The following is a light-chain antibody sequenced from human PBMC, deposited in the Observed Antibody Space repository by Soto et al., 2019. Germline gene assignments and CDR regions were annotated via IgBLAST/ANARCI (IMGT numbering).Light chain of an antibody. V-gene: IGLV1-51*01. Sequence: QSVLTQPPSVSAAPGQKVTISCSGSSSNIGNNYVSWYQQLPGTAPKLLIYDNNKRPSGIPDRFSGSKSGTSATLGITGLQTEDEADYYCGTWDSSLSVYVVFGGGTKLTVL. CDR2: DNN. J-gene: IGLJ2*01. CDR3: GTWDSSLSVYVV. CDR1: SSNIGNNY.